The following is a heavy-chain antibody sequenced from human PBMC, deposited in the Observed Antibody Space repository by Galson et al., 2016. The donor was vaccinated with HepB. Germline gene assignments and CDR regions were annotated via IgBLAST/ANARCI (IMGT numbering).Heavy chain of an antibody. CDR2: VSYDGRNK. CDR1: GFAFSNYA. J-gene: IGHJ4*02. CDR3: AKNDILAGYSAFDY. V-gene: IGHV3-30*18. Sequence: SLRLSCAASGFAFSNYAMHWVRQAPGKGLEWVAVVSYDGRNKYYADSVKGRFTISRDNSKNTVYLRMNRLRVEDTAVYYCAKNDILAGYSAFDYWGQGTLATVSS. D-gene: IGHD3-9*01.